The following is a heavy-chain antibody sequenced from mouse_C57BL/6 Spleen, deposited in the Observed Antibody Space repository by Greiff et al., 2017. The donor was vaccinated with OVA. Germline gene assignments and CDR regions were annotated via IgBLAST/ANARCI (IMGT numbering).Heavy chain of an antibody. D-gene: IGHD2-2*01. J-gene: IGHJ3*01. Sequence: VQLQESGPGLVQPSQSLSITCTVSGFSLTSYGVHWVRQSPGKGLEWLGVIWSGGSTDYNAAFISRLSISKDNSKSQVFFKMNSLQADDTAIYYCARNWGGYDGLWFAYWGQGTLVTVSA. CDR3: ARNWGGYDGLWFAY. CDR2: IWSGGST. V-gene: IGHV2-2*01. CDR1: GFSLTSYG.